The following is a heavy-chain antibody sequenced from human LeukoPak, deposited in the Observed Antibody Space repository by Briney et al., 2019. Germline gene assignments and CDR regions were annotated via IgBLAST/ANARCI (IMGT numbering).Heavy chain of an antibody. Sequence: GGSLRLSCAASGFTFSSYWMSCVRQAPGKGREWVANIKQDGSEQSYVDSVKGRFTISRDNAKNSLYLQMNSLRAEDTAVYYCARGWWELHRSPSYWGQGSLVTVSS. CDR2: IKQDGSEQ. J-gene: IGHJ4*02. D-gene: IGHD1-26*01. CDR1: GFTFSSYW. CDR3: ARGWWELHRSPSY. V-gene: IGHV3-7*01.